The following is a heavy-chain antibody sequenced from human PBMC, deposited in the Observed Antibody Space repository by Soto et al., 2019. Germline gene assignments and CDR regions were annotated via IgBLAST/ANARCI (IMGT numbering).Heavy chain of an antibody. CDR2: IIPIFGTA. J-gene: IGHJ6*02. V-gene: IGHV1-69*13. D-gene: IGHD1-26*01. CDR1: GGTFSSYA. Sequence: SVKVSCKASGGTFSSYAISWVRQASGQGLEWMGGIIPIFGTANYAQKFQGRVTITADESTSTAYMELSSLRSEDTAVYYCARVGSYYHNYYYGMDVWGQGTTVTVSS. CDR3: ARVGSYYHNYYYGMDV.